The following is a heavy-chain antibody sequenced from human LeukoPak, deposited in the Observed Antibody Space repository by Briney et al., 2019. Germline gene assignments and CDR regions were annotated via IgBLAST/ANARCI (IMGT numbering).Heavy chain of an antibody. V-gene: IGHV3-23*01. CDR2: IRDSGSST. CDR1: GFTFSSYA. D-gene: IGHD1-26*01. J-gene: IGHJ4*02. CDR3: AKYGPQDSGSSHFDY. Sequence: GGSLRLSCAASGFTFSSYATSWVRQAPGKGLEWVSAIRDSGSSTHYADSVKGRFTTSRDNSKNTLFLQMNSLRAEDTAIYYCAKYGPQDSGSSHFDYWGQGALVTVSS.